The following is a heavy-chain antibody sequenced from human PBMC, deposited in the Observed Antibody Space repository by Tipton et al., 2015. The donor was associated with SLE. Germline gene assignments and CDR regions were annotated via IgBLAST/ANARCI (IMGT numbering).Heavy chain of an antibody. D-gene: IGHD3-22*01. CDR1: GGSISSYY. J-gene: IGHJ5*02. V-gene: IGHV4-4*08. CDR2: IYTSGST. CDR3: ARGNTDSSGYYGWFDP. Sequence: TLCLTCTVSGGSISSYYWSWIRQPPGKGLEWIGYIYTSGSTNYNPSLKSRVTMSVDTSKNQFSLKLSSVTAADTAVYYCARGNTDSSGYYGWFDPWGQGTLVTVSS.